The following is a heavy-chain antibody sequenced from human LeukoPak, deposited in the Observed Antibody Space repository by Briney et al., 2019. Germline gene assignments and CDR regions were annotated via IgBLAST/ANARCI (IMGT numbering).Heavy chain of an antibody. CDR2: IYHSGTT. Sequence: SETLSLTCSVSGYNINKGYYWGWVRQPLGKGLEWIGAIYHSGTTYYNPSLKNRLTFSVGTSNNQFSVRLRSVTAADTAIYYCAREGGSSSWYGPPYNWFDPWGQGTLVTVSS. J-gene: IGHJ5*02. CDR1: GYNINKGYY. D-gene: IGHD6-13*01. V-gene: IGHV4-38-2*02. CDR3: AREGGSSSWYGPPYNWFDP.